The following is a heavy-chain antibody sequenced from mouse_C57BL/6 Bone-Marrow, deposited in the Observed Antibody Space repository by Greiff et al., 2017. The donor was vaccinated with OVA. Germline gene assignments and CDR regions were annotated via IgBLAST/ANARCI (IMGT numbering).Heavy chain of an antibody. D-gene: IGHD2-4*01. CDR3: ALGITTDWYFDG. V-gene: IGHV2-4*01. J-gene: IGHJ1*03. CDR2: IWSGGSP. CDR1: GFSLTSYG. Sequence: VKLMESGPGLVQPSQSLSIPCTVSGFSLTSYGVHWVRQPPGKGLEWLGVIWSGGSPDYNAAFISRLSSSNDNSKRQVFVIMNRLQADDTAIYYCALGITTDWYFDGWGTGTTVTVSS.